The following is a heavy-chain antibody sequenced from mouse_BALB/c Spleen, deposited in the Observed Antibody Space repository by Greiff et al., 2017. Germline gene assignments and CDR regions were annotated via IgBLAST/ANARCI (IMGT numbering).Heavy chain of an antibody. CDR2: ISNGGGST. CDR3: ARHGPYFDY. CDR1: GFTFSSYT. J-gene: IGHJ2*01. Sequence: EVKLVESGGGLVQPGGSLKLSCAASGFTFSSYTMSWVRQTPEKRLEWVAYISNGGGSTYYPDTVKGRFTISRDNAKNTLYLQMSSLKSEDTAMYYCARHGPYFDYWGQGTTLTVSS. V-gene: IGHV5-12-2*01.